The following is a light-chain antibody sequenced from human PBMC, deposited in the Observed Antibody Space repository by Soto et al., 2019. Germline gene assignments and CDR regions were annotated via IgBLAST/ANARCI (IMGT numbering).Light chain of an antibody. V-gene: IGKV3-15*01. CDR1: QSVNSN. Sequence: EIVMTQSPATLSVSPGERATLSCRASQSVNSNLAWYQQKPGQAPRILIYGASTRATAIPARFSGSGSGPEFTLTISSLQSEDFAVYYCQQYNDWPRTFGGGTKVEIK. CDR2: GAS. J-gene: IGKJ4*01. CDR3: QQYNDWPRT.